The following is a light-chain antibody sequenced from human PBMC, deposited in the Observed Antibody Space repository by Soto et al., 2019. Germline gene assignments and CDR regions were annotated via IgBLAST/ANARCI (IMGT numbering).Light chain of an antibody. CDR2: GAS. CDR3: QQYNNWPFT. V-gene: IGKV3-15*01. CDR1: QSVSSN. Sequence: EIVMTQSPATLSVSPGERATLSCRASQSVSSNLAWSQQKPGQAPRLLIYGASTRATGLPARFSGSRSGTEFPLTIGSLPSEDFAVYYCQQYNNWPFTFGPGTKVDIK. J-gene: IGKJ3*01.